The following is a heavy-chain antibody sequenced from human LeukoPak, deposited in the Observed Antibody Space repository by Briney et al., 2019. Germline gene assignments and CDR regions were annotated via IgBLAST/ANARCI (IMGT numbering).Heavy chain of an antibody. CDR2: IKSKTDGGTT. V-gene: IGHV3-15*01. D-gene: IGHD6-19*01. CDR3: TTDGSSGWYSTPYYYGMDV. CDR1: GFTFGNYA. J-gene: IGHJ6*02. Sequence: PGGSLRLSCTASGFTFGNYAVSWVRQAPGKGLEWVGRIKSKTDGGTTDYAAPVKGRFTISRDDSKNTLYLQMNSLKTEDTAVYYCTTDGSSGWYSTPYYYGMDVWGQGTTVTVSS.